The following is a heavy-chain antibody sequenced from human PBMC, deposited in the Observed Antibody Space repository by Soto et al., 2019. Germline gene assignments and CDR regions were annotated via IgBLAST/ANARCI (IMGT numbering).Heavy chain of an antibody. D-gene: IGHD3-10*01. CDR2: INDSGNI. CDR1: GGSFSGYQ. CDR3: ARGLILWFGDLSRRGGYYYCMDV. V-gene: IGHV4-34*01. J-gene: IGHJ6*03. Sequence: QVQLQQWGAGLLKPSETLSLTCAVYGGSFSGYQWSWIRQTPGKGLEWIGEINDSGNINYNPSLKSRVTMLVDTPKKQISLKLSSVTAADTAVYYCARGLILWFGDLSRRGGYYYCMDVWGKGTTVTVSS.